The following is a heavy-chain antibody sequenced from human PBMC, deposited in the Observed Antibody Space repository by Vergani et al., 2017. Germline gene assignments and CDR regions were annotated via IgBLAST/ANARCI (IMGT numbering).Heavy chain of an antibody. CDR3: ARPLSAGYYYYYYMDV. D-gene: IGHD6-13*01. Sequence: QVQLVQSWAEVKKPGASVKVSCKASGYTFTGYYMHWVRQAPGQGLAWMGWINPNSGGTNYAQKFQGRVTMTRDTSISTAYMALSRLRSDDTAVYYCARPLSAGYYYYYYMDVWGKGTTVTVSS. V-gene: IGHV1-2*02. CDR1: GYTFTGYY. CDR2: INPNSGGT. J-gene: IGHJ6*03.